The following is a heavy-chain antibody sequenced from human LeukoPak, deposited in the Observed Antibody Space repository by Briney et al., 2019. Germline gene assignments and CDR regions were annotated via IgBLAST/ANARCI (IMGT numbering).Heavy chain of an antibody. Sequence: PGRSLRLSCAASGFSVGNNYVTWVRQPPGKGLEWVSVIYSGGDTYYADSVKGRFTISRDNSKNMLYLQMNSLRVEDTAVYYCTDAVAGWGQGTLVTVS. CDR3: TDAVAG. J-gene: IGHJ4*02. D-gene: IGHD4-23*01. CDR2: IYSGGDT. CDR1: GFSVGNNY. V-gene: IGHV3-53*05.